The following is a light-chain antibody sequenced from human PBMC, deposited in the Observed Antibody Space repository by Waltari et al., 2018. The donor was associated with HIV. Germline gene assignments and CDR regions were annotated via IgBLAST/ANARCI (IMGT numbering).Light chain of an antibody. Sequence: DLHLTQSPSSLSASVLDRVTITCRDTQRTANYMNWEQTRGAKALSLRIYASSSLQSGFPSRFSGSGSGTDFTLTISSLQPEDFATYYCQQTFRAPRTFGQGTRVDI. CDR1: QRTANY. CDR2: ASS. CDR3: QQTFRAPRT. J-gene: IGKJ1*01. V-gene: IGKV1-39*01.